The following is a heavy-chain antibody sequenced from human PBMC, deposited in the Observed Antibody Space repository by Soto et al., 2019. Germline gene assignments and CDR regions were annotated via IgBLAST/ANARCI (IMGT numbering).Heavy chain of an antibody. CDR3: ERYSGSYYQVHYDYGIDV. CDR2: VSSTSSNT. CDR1: GFTFSDYY. J-gene: IGHJ6*02. V-gene: IGHV3-11*06. D-gene: IGHD1-26*01. Sequence: GGSLRLSCAASGFTFSDYYLTLIRQSPGKGLEWVSHVSSTSSNTNYADSVKGRFTISRDNTNNSLYLQMNSLRVEDTAVYYCERYSGSYYQVHYDYGIDVWGQGTTVTVSS.